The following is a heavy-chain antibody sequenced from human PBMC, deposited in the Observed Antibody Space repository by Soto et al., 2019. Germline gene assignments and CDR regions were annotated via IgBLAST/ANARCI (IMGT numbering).Heavy chain of an antibody. CDR3: ARASYFYDSSGYLINLFDP. CDR1: GGSVSSGNYY. J-gene: IGHJ5*02. D-gene: IGHD3-22*01. Sequence: SETLSLTCTVSGGSVSSGNYYWSWIRQPPRKGLEWIGYFYYTGTTNYNPSLNSRVTISIDASKNQFSLKVTSVTAADTAVYYCARASYFYDSSGYLINLFDPCGQGTLVTVSS. CDR2: FYYTGTT. V-gene: IGHV4-61*01.